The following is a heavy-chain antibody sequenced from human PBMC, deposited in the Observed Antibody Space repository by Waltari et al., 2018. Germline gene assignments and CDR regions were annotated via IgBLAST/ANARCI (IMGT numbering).Heavy chain of an antibody. D-gene: IGHD2-15*01. V-gene: IGHV1-24*01. Sequence: QVQLVQSGAEVKKPGASVKVSCRVSGYSLTESALHWVRQAPGKGLEWLGGFDPEDGEAVYAQEFQGIVTMTEDTSKDTAYMELSSLTYEDTAVYYCTRDRVGYCSGGTCYSRWFDPWGQGTLVTVSS. CDR3: TRDRVGYCSGGTCYSRWFDP. J-gene: IGHJ5*02. CDR1: GYSLTESA. CDR2: FDPEDGEA.